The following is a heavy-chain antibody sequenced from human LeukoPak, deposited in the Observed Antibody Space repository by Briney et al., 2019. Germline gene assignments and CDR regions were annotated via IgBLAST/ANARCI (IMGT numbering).Heavy chain of an antibody. CDR1: GFTFSSYA. CDR2: ISGSGGST. Sequence: TGGSLRLSCAASGFTFSSYAMSWVRQAPGKGLEWVSAISGSGGSTYYADSVKGRFTISRDNAKNSLYLQMNSLRAEDTAVYYCARDAITGTANWFDPWGQGTLVTVSS. V-gene: IGHV3-23*01. CDR3: ARDAITGTANWFDP. J-gene: IGHJ5*02. D-gene: IGHD1-20*01.